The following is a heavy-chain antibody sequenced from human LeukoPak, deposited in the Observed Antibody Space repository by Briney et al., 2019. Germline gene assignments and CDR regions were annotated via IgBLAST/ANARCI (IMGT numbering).Heavy chain of an antibody. J-gene: IGHJ4*02. Sequence: GGSLRLSCAASGFTFSSYSMNWVRQAPGKGLEWASSISSSSSYIYYADSVKGRFTISRDNAKNSLYLQMNSLRAEDTAVYYCARDGMNEARWYFDYWGQGTLVTVSS. CDR2: ISSSSSYI. D-gene: IGHD1-26*01. V-gene: IGHV3-21*01. CDR3: ARDGMNEARWYFDY. CDR1: GFTFSSYS.